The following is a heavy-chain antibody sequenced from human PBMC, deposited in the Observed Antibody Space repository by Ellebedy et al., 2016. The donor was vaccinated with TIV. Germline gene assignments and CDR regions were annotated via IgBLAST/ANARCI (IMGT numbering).Heavy chain of an antibody. J-gene: IGHJ5*02. Sequence: SVKVSRXASGGTFSSYAISWVRQAPGQGLEWMGGIIPIFGTANYAQKFQGRVTITADKSTSTAYMELSSLRSEDTAVYYCARGGGYYYGSGSYGWFDPWGQGTLVTVSS. CDR1: GGTFSSYA. CDR2: IIPIFGTA. D-gene: IGHD3-10*01. CDR3: ARGGGYYYGSGSYGWFDP. V-gene: IGHV1-69*06.